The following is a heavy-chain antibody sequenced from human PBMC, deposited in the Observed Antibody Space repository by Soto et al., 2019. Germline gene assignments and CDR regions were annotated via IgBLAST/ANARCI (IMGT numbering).Heavy chain of an antibody. J-gene: IGHJ6*02. D-gene: IGHD2-2*01. CDR1: GYTLTIYA. Sequence: GASAKVSWSASGYTLTIYAMHCVRQAPGQRLGWMGWINAGNGNTKYSQKFQDRVTITRDTSAITAYMELSSLRSEDTAVYYCARESGDIVVVPTTTEDYGMDVWGQGTTVTVSS. CDR3: ARESGDIVVVPTTTEDYGMDV. V-gene: IGHV1-3*01. CDR2: INAGNGNT.